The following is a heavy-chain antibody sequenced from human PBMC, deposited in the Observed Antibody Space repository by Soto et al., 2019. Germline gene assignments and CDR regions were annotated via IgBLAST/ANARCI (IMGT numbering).Heavy chain of an antibody. J-gene: IGHJ5*02. V-gene: IGHV4-59*01. D-gene: IGHD6-19*01. CDR1: GGSISSYY. CDR2: IYYSGST. CDR3: ARAPASSWLVLPWFDP. Sequence: QVQLQESGPGLVKPSETLSLTCTVSGGSISSYYWSWIRQPPGKGLEWIGYIYYSGSTNYNPSLKSRVTISVDTSKNQFSLKLSSVTAADTAVYYCARAPASSWLVLPWFDPWGQGTLVTVSS.